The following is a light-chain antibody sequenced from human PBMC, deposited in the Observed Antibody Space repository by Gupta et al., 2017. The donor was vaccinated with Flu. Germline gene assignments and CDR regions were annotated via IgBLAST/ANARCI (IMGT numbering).Light chain of an antibody. J-gene: IGLJ2*01. V-gene: IGLV2-14*01. CDR3: SSYTASSTLV. CDR1: SSDVGGYNY. Sequence: QSALTQPASVSGSPGQSITISCTGTSSDVGGYNYVSWYQHHPGKAPKLMIFEVSNWPSGVSNRFSGSKSDNTASLTISGLQGEDEADYFCSSYTASSTLVFGGGTKLTVL. CDR2: EVS.